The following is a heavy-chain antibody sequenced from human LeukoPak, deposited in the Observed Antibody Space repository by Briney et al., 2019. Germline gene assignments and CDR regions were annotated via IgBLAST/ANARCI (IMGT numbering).Heavy chain of an antibody. D-gene: IGHD3-22*01. Sequence: TGGSLRLSCAASGFTFSSYAMSWVRQAPGKGLEWVSAISGSGGSTYYADSVKGRFTISRDNSKNTLSLQVNSLRAEDTAVYYCAKGSYYDNSGHYYFDCWGQGTLVTVSS. CDR3: AKGSYYDNSGHYYFDC. CDR2: ISGSGGST. V-gene: IGHV3-23*01. CDR1: GFTFSSYA. J-gene: IGHJ4*02.